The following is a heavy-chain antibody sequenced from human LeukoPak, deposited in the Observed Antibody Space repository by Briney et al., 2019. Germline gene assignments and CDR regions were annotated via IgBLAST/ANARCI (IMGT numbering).Heavy chain of an antibody. J-gene: IGHJ5*02. D-gene: IGHD3-10*01. CDR2: IYYSGST. Sequence: PSETLSLTCTVSGGSISSYYWSWIRQPPGKGLEWIGDIYYSGSTNYNPSLKRRGTILVDTSKNQFSLKLSSVTAADTAVYYCAVYGSGRPFDPWGQGTLVTVSS. CDR1: GGSISSYY. CDR3: AVYGSGRPFDP. V-gene: IGHV4-59*01.